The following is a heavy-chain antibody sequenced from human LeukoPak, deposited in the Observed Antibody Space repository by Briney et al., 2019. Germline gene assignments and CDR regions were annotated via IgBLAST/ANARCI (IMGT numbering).Heavy chain of an antibody. CDR3: ARDSAYYDYAID. D-gene: IGHD3-16*01. Sequence: GGSLRLSCAASGFTFSDYYMTWIRQAPGKGLEWVSYISSSGDSIYYADSVKGRFTISRDNAKNSLYLQMNSLRAEDTAVYYCARDSAYYDYAIDWGQGTLVTVSS. CDR1: GFTFSDYY. V-gene: IGHV3-11*04. J-gene: IGHJ4*02. CDR2: ISSSGDSI.